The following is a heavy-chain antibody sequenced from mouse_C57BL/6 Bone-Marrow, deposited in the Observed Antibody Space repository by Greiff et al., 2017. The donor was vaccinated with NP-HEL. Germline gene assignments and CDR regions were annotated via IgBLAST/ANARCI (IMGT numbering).Heavy chain of an antibody. CDR3: ARPGKRYAMDY. J-gene: IGHJ4*01. V-gene: IGHV1-50*01. CDR1: GYTFTSYW. CDR2: IDPSDSYT. Sequence: QVQLQQPGAELVKPGASVKLSCKASGYTFTSYWMQWVKQRPGQGLEWIGEIDPSDSYTNYNQKFKGKATLTVDTSSSTAYMQLSSLTSEDSAVYYCARPGKRYAMDYWGQGTSVTVSS. D-gene: IGHD4-1*01.